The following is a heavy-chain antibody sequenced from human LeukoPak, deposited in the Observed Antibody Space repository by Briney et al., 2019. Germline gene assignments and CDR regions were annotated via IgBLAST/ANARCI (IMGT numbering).Heavy chain of an antibody. CDR3: ARGYHDYVFWDGYYSGGVPRFDF. V-gene: IGHV1-8*03. CDR1: GYTFTSYD. D-gene: IGHD3-3*01. CDR2: MNPNSGNT. Sequence: ASVKVSCKASGYTFTSYDINLVRQATGQGLEWMGWMNPNSGNTGYAQKFQGRVTITRNTSISTAYMELSSLRSEDTAVYYWARGYHDYVFWDGYYSGGVPRFDFWGQGTLVTVSS. J-gene: IGHJ4*02.